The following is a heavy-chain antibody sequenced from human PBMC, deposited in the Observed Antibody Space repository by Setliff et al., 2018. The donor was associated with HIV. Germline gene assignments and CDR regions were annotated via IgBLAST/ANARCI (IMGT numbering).Heavy chain of an antibody. CDR2: IYYSGST. Sequence: SETLSLTGTVSGGSISSRSYYWGWIRQPPGQGLEWIGSIYYSGSTYYNPSLKSRVTISVDTSKNLFSLKLSSVTAADTAVYFCARIDYYDSRGFYSVRAFDLWGQGTMVTVSS. CDR1: GGSISSRSYY. V-gene: IGHV4-39*07. J-gene: IGHJ3*01. D-gene: IGHD3-22*01. CDR3: ARIDYYDSRGFYSVRAFDL.